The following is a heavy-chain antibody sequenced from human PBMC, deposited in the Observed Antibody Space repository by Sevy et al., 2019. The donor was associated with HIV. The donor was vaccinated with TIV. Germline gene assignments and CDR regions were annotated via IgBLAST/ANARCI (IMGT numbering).Heavy chain of an antibody. D-gene: IGHD3-9*01. CDR1: GFTFSSYA. CDR3: AKGGEYYDILTGYYR. Sequence: GGSLRLSCAASGFTFSSYAMSWVRQAPGKGLEWVSAISGSGGSTYYADSVKGRFTISRDNSKNTLYLQMNSLRAEDTAVYYSAKGGEYYDILTGYYRWGQGTLVTVSS. CDR2: ISGSGGST. J-gene: IGHJ4*02. V-gene: IGHV3-23*01.